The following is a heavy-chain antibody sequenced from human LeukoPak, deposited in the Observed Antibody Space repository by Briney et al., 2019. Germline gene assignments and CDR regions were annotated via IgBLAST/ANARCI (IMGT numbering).Heavy chain of an antibody. J-gene: IGHJ6*03. V-gene: IGHV4-4*07. Sequence: SETLSLTCTVSGGSISSYYWSWIRQPAGKGLEWIGRIYTSGSTNYNPSLKSRVTMSVDTSKNQFSLKLGSVTAADTAVYYCARGRRNYYGSGSYYYYYYMDVWGKGTTVTVSS. CDR2: IYTSGST. D-gene: IGHD3-10*01. CDR3: ARGRRNYYGSGSYYYYYYMDV. CDR1: GGSISSYY.